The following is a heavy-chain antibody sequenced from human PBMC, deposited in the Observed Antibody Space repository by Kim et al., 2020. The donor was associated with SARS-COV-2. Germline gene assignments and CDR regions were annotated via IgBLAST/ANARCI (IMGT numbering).Heavy chain of an antibody. V-gene: IGHV4-34*01. Sequence: SETLSLTCAVYGGSFSGYYWSWIRQPPGKGLEWIGEINHSGSTNYNPSLKSRVTISVDTSKNQFSLKLSSVTAADTAVYYCARDSRWSGSYGYYYYGMDV. CDR2: INHSGST. CDR3: ARDSRWSGSYGYYYYGMDV. D-gene: IGHD1-26*01. CDR1: GGSFSGYY. J-gene: IGHJ6*01.